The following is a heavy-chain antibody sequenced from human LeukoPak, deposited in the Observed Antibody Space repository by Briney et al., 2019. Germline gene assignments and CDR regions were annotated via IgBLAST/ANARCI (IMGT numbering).Heavy chain of an antibody. D-gene: IGHD3-3*01. J-gene: IGHJ5*02. CDR3: ARWRDHNWFDP. V-gene: IGHV4-4*07. Sequence: PSETLSLTCTVPGGSISSYYWSWIRQPAGKGLEWIGRIYTSGSTNYNPSLKSRVTMSVDTSKNQFSLKLSSVTAADTAVYCCARWRDHNWFDPWGQGTLVTVSS. CDR2: IYTSGST. CDR1: GGSISSYY.